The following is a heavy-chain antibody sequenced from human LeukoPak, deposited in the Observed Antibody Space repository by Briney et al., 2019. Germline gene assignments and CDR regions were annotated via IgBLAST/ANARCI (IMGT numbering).Heavy chain of an antibody. V-gene: IGHV4-59*01. CDR1: GGSISSFY. Sequence: VKPSETLSLTCTVPGGSISSFYWSWIRQPPGKGLEWIGYVYYSGSTNYNPSLKSRVTISVDTSKKQFSLKLSSVTAADTAVYYCARERAYCGADCYRYFDYWGQGTLVTVSS. CDR2: VYYSGST. CDR3: ARERAYCGADCYRYFDY. J-gene: IGHJ4*02. D-gene: IGHD2-21*02.